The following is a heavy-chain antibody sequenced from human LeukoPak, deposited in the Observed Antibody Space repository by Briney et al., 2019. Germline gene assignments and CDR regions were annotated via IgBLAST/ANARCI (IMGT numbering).Heavy chain of an antibody. J-gene: IGHJ5*02. CDR3: ARACGGTSCHLNA. V-gene: IGHV1-2*02. Sequence: GASVKVSRKASGYTFTAYYIHWVRQAPGQGLEWMGWVIPDSGATKHAQKFQGRVTMTRDTSISTAYMELSSLTSDDAAVYYCARACGGTSCHLNAWGQGTLLTVYS. D-gene: IGHD2-21*01. CDR2: VIPDSGAT. CDR1: GYTFTAYY.